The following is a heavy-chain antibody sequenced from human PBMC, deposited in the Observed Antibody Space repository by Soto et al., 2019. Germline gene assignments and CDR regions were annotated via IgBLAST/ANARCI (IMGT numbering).Heavy chain of an antibody. D-gene: IGHD6-19*01. V-gene: IGHV1-69*01. CDR3: ARARYSSRWGTFDS. Sequence: QVHLEQSGVEVKKPGTSVKVSCKASGGSFSTNEIDWVRQAPGQGLEWMGRIFPNVGTADYAEKFQGRLTIIADESTATVFMELSRLSSADTAVYFCARARYSSRWGTFDSWGQGTQVDVSS. CDR1: GGSFSTNE. CDR2: IFPNVGTA. J-gene: IGHJ4*02.